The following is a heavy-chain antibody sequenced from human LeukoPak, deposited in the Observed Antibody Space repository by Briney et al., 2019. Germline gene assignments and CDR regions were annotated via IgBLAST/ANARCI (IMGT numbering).Heavy chain of an antibody. Sequence: GRSLRLSCAASGFTFSSYGMHWVRQAPGKGLEWVALIWYDGSKKFYTDPVKGRFTISRDNSKNTLYLQMNSLRAEDTAVYYCARDKAVMTTVLSDAFDIWGQGTMVTVSS. CDR1: GFTFSSYG. CDR2: IWYDGSKK. D-gene: IGHD4-17*01. CDR3: ARDKAVMTTVLSDAFDI. V-gene: IGHV3-33*01. J-gene: IGHJ3*02.